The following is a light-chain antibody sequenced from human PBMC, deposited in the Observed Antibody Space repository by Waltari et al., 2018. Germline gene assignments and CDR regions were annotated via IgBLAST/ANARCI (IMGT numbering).Light chain of an antibody. CDR3: QQYYSYPPPGG. Sequence: AIRMTQSPSSLSASTGDRVTITCRASQGISRYLAWYQQKPGKAPKLLIYAASTLQSGVPSRFSGSGSGTDFTLTISCLQSEDFATYYCQQYYSYPPPGGFGQGTKLEIK. J-gene: IGKJ2*03. CDR1: QGISRY. V-gene: IGKV1-8*01. CDR2: AAS.